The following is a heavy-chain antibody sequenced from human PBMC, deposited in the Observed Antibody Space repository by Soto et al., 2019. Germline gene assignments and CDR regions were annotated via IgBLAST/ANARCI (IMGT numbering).Heavy chain of an antibody. CDR1: GFTFCSYA. J-gene: IGHJ5*02. Sequence: PGGSLRLSCAASGFTFCSYAMHWVRQAPGKGLEWVAVISYDGSNKYYADSVKGRFTISRDNSKNTLYLQMNSLRSDDTAVYYCARGVGSGTYYNQYNWFDPWGQGTLVTVSS. D-gene: IGHD3-10*01. CDR3: ARGVGSGTYYNQYNWFDP. CDR2: ISYDGSNK. V-gene: IGHV3-30-3*01.